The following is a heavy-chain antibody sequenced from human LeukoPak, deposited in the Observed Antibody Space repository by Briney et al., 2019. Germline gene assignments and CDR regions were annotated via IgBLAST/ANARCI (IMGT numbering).Heavy chain of an antibody. Sequence: GRSLRLSCAASGFTFDDYAMHWVRQAPGKGLEWVSGISWNSGSIGYADSVKGRFTISRDNAKNSLYLQMNSLRGEDTALYYCAKGMGYDSSGYYDYWGQGTLVTVSS. J-gene: IGHJ4*02. V-gene: IGHV3-9*01. D-gene: IGHD3-22*01. CDR1: GFTFDDYA. CDR3: AKGMGYDSSGYYDY. CDR2: ISWNSGSI.